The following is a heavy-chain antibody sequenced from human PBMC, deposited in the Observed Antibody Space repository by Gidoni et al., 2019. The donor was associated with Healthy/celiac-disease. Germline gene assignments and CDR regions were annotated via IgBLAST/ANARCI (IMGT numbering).Heavy chain of an antibody. V-gene: IGHV3-21*01. Sequence: EVQLVESGGGLVKPGGSLRLSCAASGFTFSSYSMNWVRQAPGKGLEWVSSISSSSSYIYYADSVKGRFTISRDNAKNSLYLQMNSLRAEDTAVYYCARDRAGFGSGEDEYMDVWGKGTTVTVSS. CDR2: ISSSSSYI. J-gene: IGHJ6*03. CDR1: GFTFSSYS. CDR3: ARDRAGFGSGEDEYMDV. D-gene: IGHD3-10*01.